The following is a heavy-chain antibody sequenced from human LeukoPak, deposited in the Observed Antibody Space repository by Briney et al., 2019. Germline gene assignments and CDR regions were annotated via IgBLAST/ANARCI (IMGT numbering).Heavy chain of an antibody. CDR2: FDPEDGET. D-gene: IGHD5-18*01. V-gene: IGHV1-24*01. CDR3: ATGIQLWPTSDY. Sequence: GASVKVSCKVSGYTLTELSMHWVRQAPGKGLDWMGGFDPEDGETIYAQKFQGRVTMTEDTSTDTAYMELSSLRSEDTAVYYCATGIQLWPTSDYWGQGTLVTVSS. CDR1: GYTLTELS. J-gene: IGHJ4*02.